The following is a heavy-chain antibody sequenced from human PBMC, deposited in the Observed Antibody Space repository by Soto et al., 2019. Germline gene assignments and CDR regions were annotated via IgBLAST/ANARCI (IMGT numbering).Heavy chain of an antibody. CDR2: IIPIFGTA. J-gene: IGHJ6*02. V-gene: IGHV1-69*13. CDR3: ARDWGYYYGTGRPHYYYYGMDV. CDR1: GGTISIYA. Sequence: PVKVSCKASGGTISIYAISWLRQEHGQGLEWMGGIIPIFGTANYAQKFQGRVTITADESTSTAYMELSSLRSEDTAVYYCARDWGYYYGTGRPHYYYYGMDVWGQGTTVTVSS. D-gene: IGHD3-10*01.